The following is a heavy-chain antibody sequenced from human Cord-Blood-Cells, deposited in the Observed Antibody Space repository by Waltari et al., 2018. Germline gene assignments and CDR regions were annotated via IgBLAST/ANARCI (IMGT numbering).Heavy chain of an antibody. CDR1: GVAFSTYE. Sequence: EVQLVVSGGGLVQPGGSLRLSCAASGVAFSTYETTWVRQAPGKGLEWVSYISSSGSTIYYADSVKGRFTISRDNAKNSLYLQMNSLRAEDTAVYYCARDRPSSGWYYWGQGTLVTVSS. CDR2: ISSSGSTI. CDR3: ARDRPSSGWYY. J-gene: IGHJ4*02. V-gene: IGHV3-48*03. D-gene: IGHD6-19*01.